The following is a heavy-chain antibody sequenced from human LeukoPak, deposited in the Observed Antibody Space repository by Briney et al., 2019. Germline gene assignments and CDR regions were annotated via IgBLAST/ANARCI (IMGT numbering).Heavy chain of an antibody. D-gene: IGHD6-13*01. CDR1: GFTFDDYA. V-gene: IGHV3-9*01. CDR2: ISWNSGSI. J-gene: IGHJ4*02. CDR3: ARSSGVGSWYERY. Sequence: PGGSLRLSCAASGFTFDDYAMHWVRQAPGKGLEWVSGISWNSGSIGYADSVKGRFTISRDNAKSSLYLQMNSLRAEDTAVYYCARSSGVGSWYERYWGQGTLVTVSS.